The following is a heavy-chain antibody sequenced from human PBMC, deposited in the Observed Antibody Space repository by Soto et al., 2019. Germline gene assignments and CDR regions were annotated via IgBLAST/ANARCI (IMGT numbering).Heavy chain of an antibody. CDR2: IIPIFGTA. CDR1: GGTFSSYA. CDR3: VRVEDGLDI. D-gene: IGHD2-8*01. Sequence: QVQLVQSGAEVKKPGSSVKVSCKASGGTFSSYAISWVRQAPGQGLEWMGGIIPIFGTANYAQKFQGRVRITAVESTSTAYMELSSLSSQGTDAYYCVRVEDGLDIWGQGTMVTVSS. J-gene: IGHJ3*02. V-gene: IGHV1-69*12.